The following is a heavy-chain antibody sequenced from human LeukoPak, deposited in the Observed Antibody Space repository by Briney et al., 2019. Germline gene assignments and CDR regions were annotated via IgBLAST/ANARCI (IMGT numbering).Heavy chain of an antibody. V-gene: IGHV4-59*12. CDR2: IYYSGST. J-gene: IGHJ4*02. D-gene: IGHD5-12*01. Sequence: SETLSLTCTVSGGSISSYYWSWIRQPPGKGLEWIGYIYYSGSTNYNPSLKSRVTISVDTSKNQFSLKLSSVTAADTAVYYCARGSITTDYWGQGTLVTVSS. CDR1: GGSISSYY. CDR3: ARGSITTDY.